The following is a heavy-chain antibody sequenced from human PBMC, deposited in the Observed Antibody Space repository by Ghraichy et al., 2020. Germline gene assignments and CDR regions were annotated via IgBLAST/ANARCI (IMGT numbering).Heavy chain of an antibody. Sequence: GSLRLSCAVYGGSLTGYYWSWIRQPPGKGLEWIGEINHSGSTNYNPSLKSGVTISVDTSKNQFSLKLSSVTAADTAEYYCAGVNDLRPYYYYGMDGWGKGTTVTVSS. CDR1: GGSLTGYY. J-gene: IGHJ6*04. CDR2: INHSGST. D-gene: IGHD1-1*01. CDR3: AGVNDLRPYYYYGMDG. V-gene: IGHV4-34*01.